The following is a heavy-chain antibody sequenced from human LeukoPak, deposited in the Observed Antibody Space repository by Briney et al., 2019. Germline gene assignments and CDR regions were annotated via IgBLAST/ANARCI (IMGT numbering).Heavy chain of an antibody. J-gene: IGHJ4*02. CDR2: INPNSGGT. D-gene: IGHD6-6*01. Sequence: ASVTVSFKASGYTFTDYYMHWVRQAPGQGGEGMGWINPNSGGTNYAQKFQGRVTMTRDTSTSTAYMELSRLRSDDTAVYYCARDLRSSSSGDLDYWGQGTLVTVSS. CDR3: ARDLRSSSSGDLDY. CDR1: GYTFTDYY. V-gene: IGHV1-2*02.